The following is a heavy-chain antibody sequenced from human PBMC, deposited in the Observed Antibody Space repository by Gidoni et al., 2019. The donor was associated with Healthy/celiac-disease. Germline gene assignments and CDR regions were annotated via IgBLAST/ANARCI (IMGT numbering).Heavy chain of an antibody. CDR3: AKGRGVYSGYDKYYFDY. D-gene: IGHD5-12*01. V-gene: IGHV3-23*01. J-gene: IGHJ4*02. Sequence: EVQLLESGGGLVQPGGSLRLSCAASGFTFSIYAMSWVRQAPGKGLERVSAISGSGSSTYYADSVKGRFTISRDNSKNTLYLQMNSLRAEDTAVYYCAKGRGVYSGYDKYYFDYWGQGTLVTVSS. CDR2: ISGSGSST. CDR1: GFTFSIYA.